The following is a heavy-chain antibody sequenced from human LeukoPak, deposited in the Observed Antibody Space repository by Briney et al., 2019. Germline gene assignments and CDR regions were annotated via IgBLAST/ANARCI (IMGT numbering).Heavy chain of an antibody. V-gene: IGHV4-39*01. CDR3: ARHIGLPDAFDI. Sequence: SETLSLTCAVSGGSISSSSYYWGWIRQPPGKGLEWIGSIYYSGSTYYNPSLKSRVTISVDTSKNQFSLKLSSVTAADTAVYYCARHIGLPDAFDIWGQGTMVTVSS. CDR1: GGSISSSSYY. D-gene: IGHD2-15*01. CDR2: IYYSGST. J-gene: IGHJ3*02.